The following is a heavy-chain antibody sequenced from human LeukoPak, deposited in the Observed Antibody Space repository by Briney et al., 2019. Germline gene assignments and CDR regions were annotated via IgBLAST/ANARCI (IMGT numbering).Heavy chain of an antibody. CDR1: GYTFTSYP. CDR3: ARRGWRNYGGVLGWFDP. CDR2: INTNTGNP. D-gene: IGHD4-11*01. V-gene: IGHV7-4-1*02. Sequence: ASVKVSCKASGYTFTSYPMNWVRQAPGQGLEWMGWINTNTGNPTYAQGFTGRFVFSLDTSVSTAYLQISSLKSEDTAVYYCARRGWRNYGGVLGWFDPWGQGTLVTVSS. J-gene: IGHJ5*02.